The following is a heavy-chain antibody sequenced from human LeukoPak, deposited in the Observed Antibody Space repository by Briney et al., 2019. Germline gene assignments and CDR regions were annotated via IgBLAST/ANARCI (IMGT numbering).Heavy chain of an antibody. CDR3: ARDSPDYSIGYYYYGMDV. D-gene: IGHD4-11*01. Sequence: PGGSLRLSCAASGLTFSDYYMSWIRQAPGKGLEWVSYISSSGSTTHCADSVKGRFTISRDNAKNSLYLQMNSLRAEDTAVYYCARDSPDYSIGYYYYGMDVWGQGTTVTVSS. CDR1: GLTFSDYY. J-gene: IGHJ6*02. CDR2: ISSSGSTT. V-gene: IGHV3-11*01.